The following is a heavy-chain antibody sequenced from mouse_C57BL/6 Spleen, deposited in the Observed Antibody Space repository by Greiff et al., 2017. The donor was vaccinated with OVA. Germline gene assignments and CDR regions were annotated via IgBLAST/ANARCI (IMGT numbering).Heavy chain of an antibody. Sequence: DVKLVESGGGLVKPGGSLKLSCAASGFTFSSYAMSWVRQTPEKRLEWVATISDGGSYTYYPDNVKGRFTISRDNAKNNLYLQMSHLKSEDTAMYYCARVGDVYYFDYWGQGTTLTVSS. CDR2: ISDGGSYT. CDR3: ARVGDVYYFDY. D-gene: IGHD3-3*01. CDR1: GFTFSSYA. V-gene: IGHV5-4*03. J-gene: IGHJ2*01.